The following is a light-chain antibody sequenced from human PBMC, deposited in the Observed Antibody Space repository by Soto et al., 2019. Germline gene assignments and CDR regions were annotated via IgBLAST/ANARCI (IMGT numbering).Light chain of an antibody. CDR1: SSDVGSYNL. Sequence: QSVLTQPASVSGSPGQTITISCTGTSSDVGSYNLVSWYQQHPGKAPKLLIYEDIKRPSGVSNRFSGSKSGNTASMTISGLQAEDEADYHCSSYAGLSTWVFGGGTKLTVL. V-gene: IGLV2-23*01. J-gene: IGLJ3*02. CDR2: EDI. CDR3: SSYAGLSTWV.